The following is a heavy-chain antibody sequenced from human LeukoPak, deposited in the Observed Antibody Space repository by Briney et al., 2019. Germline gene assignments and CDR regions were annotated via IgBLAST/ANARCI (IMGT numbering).Heavy chain of an antibody. D-gene: IGHD3-22*01. Sequence: GGSLRLSCAAPGFTFSSYAMSWVRPAPGKGLEWVSSITTSGGSTSYADSVKGRFTISRDNSKNTLYLQMNSLRAEDTALYYCVCYDNAAEYFHYWGQGTLVTVSS. CDR2: ITTSGGST. CDR1: GFTFSSYA. V-gene: IGHV3-23*01. J-gene: IGHJ1*01. CDR3: VCYDNAAEYFHY.